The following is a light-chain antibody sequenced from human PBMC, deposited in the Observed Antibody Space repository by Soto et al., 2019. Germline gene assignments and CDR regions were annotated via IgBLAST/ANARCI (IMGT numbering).Light chain of an antibody. Sequence: QSALTQPRSVSGSPGQSVTISCTGPSSDVGEYDYVSWYQQHPDKAPKLMIFDVTKRPSGVPDRFSGSKSGNTASLTISGLQAEDEADYYCCSYAGTYADVIFGGGTKLTVL. V-gene: IGLV2-11*01. J-gene: IGLJ2*01. CDR2: DVT. CDR3: CSYAGTYADVI. CDR1: SSDVGEYDY.